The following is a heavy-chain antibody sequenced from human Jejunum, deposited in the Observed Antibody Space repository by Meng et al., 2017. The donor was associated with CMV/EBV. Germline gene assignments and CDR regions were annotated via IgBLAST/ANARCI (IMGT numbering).Heavy chain of an antibody. Sequence: SGFAVSRNYMGWVRQAPGEGLEWVSVIYAGGSAYYADSVKGRFTISRDNSKNTLYLQMNSLRAEDTAVYYCARGTIAAELFDYWGQGTLVTVSS. V-gene: IGHV3-53*01. J-gene: IGHJ4*02. CDR1: GFAVSRNY. CDR3: ARGTIAAELFDY. D-gene: IGHD6-6*01. CDR2: IYAGGSA.